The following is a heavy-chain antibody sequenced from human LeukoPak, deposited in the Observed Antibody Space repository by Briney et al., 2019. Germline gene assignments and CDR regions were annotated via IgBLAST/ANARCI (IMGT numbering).Heavy chain of an antibody. CDR2: IYTSGST. V-gene: IGHV4-4*07. CDR3: ARGKVVAGTPGQNSWDS. Sequence: SETLSLTCTVSGGSISSYYWDWIRQPAGKGLEWIGRIYTSGSTNYNPSLKSRVSMSVDTSKNQFSLKLSSVTAADTAVYYCARGKVVAGTPGQNSWDSWGQGTLVTVSS. J-gene: IGHJ4*02. CDR1: GGSISSYY. D-gene: IGHD6-19*01.